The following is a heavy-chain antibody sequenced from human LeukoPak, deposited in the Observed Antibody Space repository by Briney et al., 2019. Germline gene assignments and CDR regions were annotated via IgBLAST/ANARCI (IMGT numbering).Heavy chain of an antibody. CDR3: AKRGPAGAGKSPDYFDY. J-gene: IGHJ4*02. Sequence: AGGSLRLSCAAPGFTFSSYVMSWVRQAPGKGLEWVSAIIGSGDRTYYADSVKGRFTISRDNSKNTVYLQMNSLRAEDTAVYYCAKRGPAGAGKSPDYFDYWGQGTLVTVSS. V-gene: IGHV3-23*01. CDR2: IIGSGDRT. CDR1: GFTFSSYV. D-gene: IGHD6-19*01.